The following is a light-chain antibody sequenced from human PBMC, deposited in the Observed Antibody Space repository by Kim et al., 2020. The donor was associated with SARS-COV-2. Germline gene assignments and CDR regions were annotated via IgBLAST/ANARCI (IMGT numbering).Light chain of an antibody. Sequence: PGQTARITCSGDALPAQFAYWYQQKPGQAHVLVVFEDTKRPTVIPARFSGSSSGTTVTLTISGVKAEDEADYDCQSADTSGTYPAVFGGGTQLTVL. CDR2: EDT. J-gene: IGLJ7*01. CDR3: QSADTSGTYPAV. CDR1: ALPAQF. V-gene: IGLV3-25*03.